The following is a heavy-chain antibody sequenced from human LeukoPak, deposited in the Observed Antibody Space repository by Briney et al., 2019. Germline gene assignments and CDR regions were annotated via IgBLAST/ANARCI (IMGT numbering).Heavy chain of an antibody. Sequence: SETLSLTCTVSGYSISSGYYWGWIRQPPGKGLEWIGSIYYSGSTYYNPSLKSRVTISVDTSKNQFSLKLSSVTAADTAVYYCARHPAAELGAFDIWGQGTMVTVSS. CDR1: GYSISSGYY. CDR3: ARHPAAELGAFDI. D-gene: IGHD6-13*01. V-gene: IGHV4-38-2*02. CDR2: IYYSGST. J-gene: IGHJ3*02.